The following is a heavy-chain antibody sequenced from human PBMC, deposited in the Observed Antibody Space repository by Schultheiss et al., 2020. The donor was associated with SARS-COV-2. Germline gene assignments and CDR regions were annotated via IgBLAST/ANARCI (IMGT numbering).Heavy chain of an antibody. CDR2: ISWNSGSI. Sequence: GGSLRLSCAASGLIFDDYAMHWVRQAPGKGLEWVSGISWNSGSIGYADSVKGRFTISRDNAKNSLYLQMNSLRAEDTALYYCAKGPVAAMLSYYFDYWGQGTLVTVSS. CDR1: GLIFDDYA. V-gene: IGHV3-9*01. J-gene: IGHJ4*02. D-gene: IGHD2-2*01. CDR3: AKGPVAAMLSYYFDY.